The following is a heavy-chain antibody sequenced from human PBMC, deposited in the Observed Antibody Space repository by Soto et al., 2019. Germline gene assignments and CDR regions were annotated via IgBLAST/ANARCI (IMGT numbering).Heavy chain of an antibody. J-gene: IGHJ3*02. Sequence: SSETLSLTCTVSGVSISSGGYYWGWIRQHPGKGLEWIGNIYYSGRTYYNPSLKSRVIMSVDTSKNHFSLKLSSVTAADTAVYYCARETTLLVSAFDIWGQGTMVTVSS. V-gene: IGHV4-31*03. CDR3: ARETTLLVSAFDI. CDR1: GVSISSGGYY. CDR2: IYYSGRT. D-gene: IGHD1-7*01.